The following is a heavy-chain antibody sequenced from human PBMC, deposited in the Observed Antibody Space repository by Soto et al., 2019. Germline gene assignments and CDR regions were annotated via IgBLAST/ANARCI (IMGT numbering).Heavy chain of an antibody. V-gene: IGHV1-18*01. CDR1: GYTFTSYG. J-gene: IGHJ4*02. D-gene: IGHD2-15*01. CDR3: GVAVPATDY. Sequence: QVQLVQSGAEMKKPGASVKVSCRASGYTFTSYGISWVRQAPGQGLEWMGWISAYNGNTNYAQKLQGRVTMTTDTSTNTEERGMRSLRTDETSVSNFGVAVPATDYWGQGTLVTVSS. CDR2: ISAYNGNT.